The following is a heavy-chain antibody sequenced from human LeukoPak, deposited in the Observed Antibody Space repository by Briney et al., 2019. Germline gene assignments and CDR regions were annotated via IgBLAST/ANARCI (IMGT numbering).Heavy chain of an antibody. CDR3: ARLRSGGYFEY. J-gene: IGHJ4*02. Sequence: PSETLSLTCTVSGGSISSYYWSWIRQPPGKGLEWIGYIYYSGSTNYNPSLKSRVTISVDTSKNQFSLKLNSVTAADTAVYYCARLRSGGYFEYWGQGTLVTVSS. V-gene: IGHV4-59*01. CDR1: GGSISSYY. CDR2: IYYSGST. D-gene: IGHD4-17*01.